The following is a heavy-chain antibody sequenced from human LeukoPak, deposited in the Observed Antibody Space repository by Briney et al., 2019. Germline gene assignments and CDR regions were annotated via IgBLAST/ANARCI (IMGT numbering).Heavy chain of an antibody. CDR1: GGSISSSSYC. J-gene: IGHJ4*02. V-gene: IGHV4-39*01. Sequence: SETLSLTCTVSGGSISSSSYCWGWIRQPPGKGLEWIGSIYHSGSTYYNPSLKSRVTISVDTSKNQFSLKLSSVTAADTAVYYCARQGYSSSRDYWGQGTLVTVSS. CDR2: IYHSGST. D-gene: IGHD6-6*01. CDR3: ARQGYSSSRDY.